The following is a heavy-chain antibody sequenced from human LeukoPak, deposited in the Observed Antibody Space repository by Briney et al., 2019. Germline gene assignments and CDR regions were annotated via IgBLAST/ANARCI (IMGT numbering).Heavy chain of an antibody. Sequence: GGSLRLSCAASGFTFDEFAMHWVRQAPGKGLGWVSFVSGDGGRTDYADSVKGRFTISRDNSKNSLYLQMNSLTAEDTAFYFCARDRMSRAPTYFHHWGQGTLVTVSA. CDR1: GFTFDEFA. CDR3: ARDRMSRAPTYFHH. D-gene: IGHD2-2*01. CDR2: VSGDGGRT. V-gene: IGHV3-43*02. J-gene: IGHJ1*01.